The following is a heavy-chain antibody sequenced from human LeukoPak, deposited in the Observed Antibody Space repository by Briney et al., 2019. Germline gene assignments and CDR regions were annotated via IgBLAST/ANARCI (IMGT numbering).Heavy chain of an antibody. CDR2: IYYTGST. CDR1: GGSISSRNYY. Sequence: SETLSLTCTVSGGSISSRNYYWGWIRQPPGKGLEWIGSIYYTGSTYYKPSLRSRVTISVDTSKNQFSLKLSSVTAADTAVYYCARHLLGRWGSYRPGYGYWGQGTLVTVSS. J-gene: IGHJ4*02. V-gene: IGHV4-39*01. D-gene: IGHD3-16*02. CDR3: ARHLLGRWGSYRPGYGY.